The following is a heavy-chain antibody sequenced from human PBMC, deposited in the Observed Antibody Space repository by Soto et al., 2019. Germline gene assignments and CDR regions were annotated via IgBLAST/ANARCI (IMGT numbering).Heavy chain of an antibody. Sequence: QVQLVESGGGVVQPGRYLRLSCVASGCSFTTYGLHWVRQAPGKGLEWVAVIWFDGSKQYYADSVKGRFTISRDNSKNIVYLEMNSMRVEDTAVYYCVKDHCGGDCYSDPYFDYWGQGTLVTVSS. V-gene: IGHV3-33*06. D-gene: IGHD2-21*02. CDR1: GCSFTTYG. CDR2: IWFDGSKQ. J-gene: IGHJ4*02. CDR3: VKDHCGGDCYSDPYFDY.